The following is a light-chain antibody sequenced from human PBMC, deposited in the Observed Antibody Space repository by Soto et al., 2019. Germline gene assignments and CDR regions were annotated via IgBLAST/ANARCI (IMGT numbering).Light chain of an antibody. CDR3: AAWDASLTGYV. V-gene: IGLV1-44*01. Sequence: QSVLTQPPSASGTPGQRVTISCSGSSSNIGSKTVNWYQQLPGTVPKLLIYNSYQRPSGVPDRFSGSKSGTSASLAISGLQSEDEADYYCAAWDASLTGYVFGAGTTVTVL. CDR1: SSNIGSKT. CDR2: NSY. J-gene: IGLJ1*01.